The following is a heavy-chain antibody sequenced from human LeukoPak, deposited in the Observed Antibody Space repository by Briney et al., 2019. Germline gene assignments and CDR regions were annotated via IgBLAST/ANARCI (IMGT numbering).Heavy chain of an antibody. V-gene: IGHV3-9*01. J-gene: IGHJ4*02. CDR3: AKDFGYDSSGSVVD. CDR1: GFTFDDYA. CDR2: ISWNSGSI. D-gene: IGHD3-22*01. Sequence: SLRLSCAASGFTFDDYAMHWVRQAPGKGLEWVSGISWNSGSIGYADSVKGRFTISRDNAKNSLYLQMNSLRAEDTALYYCAKDFGYDSSGSVVDWGQGTLVTVSS.